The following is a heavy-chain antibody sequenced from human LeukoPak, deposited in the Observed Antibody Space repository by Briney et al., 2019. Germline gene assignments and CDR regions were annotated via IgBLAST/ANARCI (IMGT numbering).Heavy chain of an antibody. CDR2: IYYSGST. V-gene: IGHV4-59*08. CDR3: ARLVGATKAFDY. J-gene: IGHJ4*02. Sequence: PSETLSLTCTVSGGSISSYYWGWIRQPPGKGLEWIGYIYYSGSTNYNPSLKSRVTTSMDTSKNQFSLKLSSVTAADTAVYYCARLVGATKAFDYWGQGTLVTVSS. D-gene: IGHD1-26*01. CDR1: GGSISSYY.